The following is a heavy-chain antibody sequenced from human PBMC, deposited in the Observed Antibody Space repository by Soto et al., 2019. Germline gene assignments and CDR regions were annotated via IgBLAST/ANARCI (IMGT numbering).Heavy chain of an antibody. D-gene: IGHD4-17*01. CDR1: GYTLTELS. Sequence: WASVKVSCKVSGYTLTELSMHWVRQAPGKGLEWMGGFDPEDGETIYAQKFQGRVTMTEDTSTDTACMELSSLRSEDTAVYYCATAWRVTTLILDYWGQGTLVTVSS. CDR2: FDPEDGET. J-gene: IGHJ4*02. CDR3: ATAWRVTTLILDY. V-gene: IGHV1-24*01.